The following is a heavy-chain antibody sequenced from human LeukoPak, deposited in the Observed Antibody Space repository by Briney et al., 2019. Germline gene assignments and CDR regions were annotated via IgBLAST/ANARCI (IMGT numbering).Heavy chain of an antibody. D-gene: IGHD3-3*01. CDR2: ISSSSSYI. CDR3: ARVGIYDFWSGLDAFDI. Sequence: PGGSLRLSCAASGFTFSSYSMNWVRQAPGKGLEWVSSISSSSSYIYYADSVKGRFTISRDNAKNSLHLQMNSLRAEDTAVYYCARVGIYDFWSGLDAFDIWGQGTMVTVSS. CDR1: GFTFSSYS. J-gene: IGHJ3*02. V-gene: IGHV3-21*01.